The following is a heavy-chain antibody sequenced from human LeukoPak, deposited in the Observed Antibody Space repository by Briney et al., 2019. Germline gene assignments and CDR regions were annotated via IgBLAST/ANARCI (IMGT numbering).Heavy chain of an antibody. CDR2: IIPIFGTA. Sequence: SVKVSCKASGGTFSSYAISWVRQAPGQGLEWMGGIIPIFGTANYAQKFQGRVTITADESTSTAYMELSSLRSEDTAVYYCARPQEYYDFWSGYYLFDYWGQGTLVTVS. D-gene: IGHD3-3*01. J-gene: IGHJ4*02. CDR3: ARPQEYYDFWSGYYLFDY. V-gene: IGHV1-69*13. CDR1: GGTFSSYA.